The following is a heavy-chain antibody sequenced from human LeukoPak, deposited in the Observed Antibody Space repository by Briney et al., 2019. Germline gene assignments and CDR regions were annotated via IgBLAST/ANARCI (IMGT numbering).Heavy chain of an antibody. D-gene: IGHD3-3*01. CDR1: GFTFDDYA. J-gene: IGHJ4*02. Sequence: GGSLRLSCKASGFTFDDYAMHWVRQVPGKGLEWVSGISWNSGSVQYADSVKGRFIISRDNAKNSVYLQMNSLRTEDTAFYYCAKESGYPSWGQGTLVTVSS. V-gene: IGHV3-9*01. CDR2: ISWNSGSV. CDR3: AKESGYPS.